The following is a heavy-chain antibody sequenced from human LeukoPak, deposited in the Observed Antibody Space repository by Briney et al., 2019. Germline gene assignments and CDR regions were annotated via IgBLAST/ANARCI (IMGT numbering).Heavy chain of an antibody. J-gene: IGHJ4*02. V-gene: IGHV3-9*01. D-gene: IGHD6-19*01. CDR2: ISWNSGSI. CDR1: GFTFDDYA. Sequence: GGSLRLSCAASGFTFDDYAMHWVRQAPGKGLEWVSGISWNSGSIGYADSVKGRFTISRDNAKNSLYLQMNSLRAEDTALYYCAKDPGRAVAGTFDYWGQGTLVTVSS. CDR3: AKDPGRAVAGTFDY.